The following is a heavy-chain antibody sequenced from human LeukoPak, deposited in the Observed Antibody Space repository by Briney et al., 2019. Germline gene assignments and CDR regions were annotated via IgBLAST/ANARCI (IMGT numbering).Heavy chain of an antibody. J-gene: IGHJ3*02. CDR2: IYPGDSDT. CDR3: ARLGDFWSGAIPAFDI. D-gene: IGHD3-3*01. CDR1: GYSFTSYW. V-gene: IGHV5-51*01. Sequence: GESLKISCKGSGYSFTSYWIGWVRQMPGKGLEWMGIIYPGDSDTRYSPSFQGQVTISADKSISTAYLQWSSLKASDTAMYYCARLGDFWSGAIPAFDIWGQGTMVTVSS.